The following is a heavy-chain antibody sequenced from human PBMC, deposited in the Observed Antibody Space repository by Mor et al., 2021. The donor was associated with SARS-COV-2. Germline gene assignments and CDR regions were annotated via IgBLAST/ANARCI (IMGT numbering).Heavy chain of an antibody. Sequence: DSVKGRFTISRDNAKNSLYLQMNSLRAEDTALYHCARDSNYGDYVWGGGMRSGFDPWGQGTLVTVSS. J-gene: IGHJ5*02. CDR3: ARDSNYGDYVWGGGMRSGFDP. D-gene: IGHD4-17*01. V-gene: IGHV3-20*01.